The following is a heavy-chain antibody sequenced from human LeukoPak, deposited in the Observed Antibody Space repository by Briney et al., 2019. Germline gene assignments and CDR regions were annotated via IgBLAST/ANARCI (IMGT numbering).Heavy chain of an antibody. D-gene: IGHD3-9*01. V-gene: IGHV1-24*01. CDR1: GYTLTELS. J-gene: IGHJ6*03. CDR3: ATVEGADTDGYYYYYMDV. Sequence: ASVKVSCKVSGYTLTELSMHWVRQAPGKGLEWMGGFDPEDGETIYAQKFQGRVTMTEDTSTDTAYMELSSLRSEDTAVYYCATVEGADTDGYYYYYMDVWGKGTTVTVSS. CDR2: FDPEDGET.